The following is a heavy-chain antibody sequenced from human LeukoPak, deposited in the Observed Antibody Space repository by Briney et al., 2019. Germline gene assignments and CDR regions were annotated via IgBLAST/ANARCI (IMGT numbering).Heavy chain of an antibody. Sequence: GGSLRLSCAASGFTFSRHWMSWVRQAPGKGLEWVANIRQDGSEKYYVDSVKGRFTISRDNAKNSLYLQMNSLRSEDTAVYYCTTESRHSSGWYGAFDIWGQGTMVTVSS. CDR2: IRQDGSEK. J-gene: IGHJ3*02. CDR3: TTESRHSSGWYGAFDI. D-gene: IGHD6-19*01. CDR1: GFTFSRHW. V-gene: IGHV3-7*05.